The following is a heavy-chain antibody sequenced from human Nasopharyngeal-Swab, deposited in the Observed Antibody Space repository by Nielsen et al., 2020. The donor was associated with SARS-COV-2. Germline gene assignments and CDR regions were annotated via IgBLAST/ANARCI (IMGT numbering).Heavy chain of an antibody. V-gene: IGHV3-30*18. CDR2: ISYDGSNK. Sequence: WIRQPPGKGLEWVAVISYDGSNKYYADSVKGRFTISRDNSKNTLYLQMNGLRAEDTAVYYCAKDTPPPNTYYDFWSGYYGLDYWGQGTLVTVSS. D-gene: IGHD3-3*01. CDR3: AKDTPPPNTYYDFWSGYYGLDY. J-gene: IGHJ4*02.